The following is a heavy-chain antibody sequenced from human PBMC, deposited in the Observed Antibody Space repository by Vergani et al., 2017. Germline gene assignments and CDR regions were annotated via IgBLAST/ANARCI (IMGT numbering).Heavy chain of an antibody. CDR3: TTDPLGYCSGGSCYSNYYYSYGMDV. CDR1: GFTFSNAW. D-gene: IGHD2-15*01. CDR2: IKSKTDGGTT. J-gene: IGHJ6*02. Sequence: EVQLVESGGGLVKPGGSLRLSCAASGFTFSNAWMSWVRQAPGKGLEWVGRIKSKTDGGTTDYAAPVKGRFTISRDDSKNTLYLQMNSLKTEDTAVYYCTTDPLGYCSGGSCYSNYYYSYGMDVWGQGTTVTV. V-gene: IGHV3-15*01.